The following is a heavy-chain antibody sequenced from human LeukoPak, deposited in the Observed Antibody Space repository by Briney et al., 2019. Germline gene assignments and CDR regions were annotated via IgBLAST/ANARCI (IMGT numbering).Heavy chain of an antibody. CDR2: ISAYNGNT. D-gene: IGHD2-21*01. V-gene: IGHV1-18*04. J-gene: IGHJ6*04. Sequence: ASVTVSFKASGYTFTIYYISWVRQAPGQGREWMGWISAYNGNTKYAQKFQGRVTMTTDTSTSTAYMELRGLRYDDTAVYYCARAMGGDYGMDVWGKGTTVTVSS. CDR3: ARAMGGDYGMDV. CDR1: GYTFTIYY.